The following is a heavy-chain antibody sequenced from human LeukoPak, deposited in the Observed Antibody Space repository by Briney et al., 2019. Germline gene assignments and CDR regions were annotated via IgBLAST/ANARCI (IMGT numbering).Heavy chain of an antibody. V-gene: IGHV3-23*01. CDR3: AKLVSTTQMGDY. D-gene: IGHD2/OR15-2a*01. CDR2: ISGGGAGT. J-gene: IGHJ4*02. CDR1: AFKFSSYA. Sequence: GGSLILSCAGSAFKFSSYAMNWVRQAPGKGLEWVAGISGGGAGTYYVDSVKGRFTISRDNSKNTLYLQMNSLGAEDTAVYYCAKLVSTTQMGDYWGQGTPVTVSS.